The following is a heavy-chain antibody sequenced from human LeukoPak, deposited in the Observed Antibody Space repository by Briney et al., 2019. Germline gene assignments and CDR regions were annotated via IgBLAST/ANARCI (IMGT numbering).Heavy chain of an antibody. CDR1: GFTVSSNY. D-gene: IGHD3-10*01. J-gene: IGHJ4*02. Sequence: GGSLRLSCAASGFTVSSNYMSWVRQAPGKGLEWVSVIYSGGSTYYADSVKGRFTISRDNSKNTLYLQMNSLRAEDTAVYYCARVWFGEFAYFDYWGQGTLVTVSS. CDR2: IYSGGST. CDR3: ARVWFGEFAYFDY. V-gene: IGHV3-53*01.